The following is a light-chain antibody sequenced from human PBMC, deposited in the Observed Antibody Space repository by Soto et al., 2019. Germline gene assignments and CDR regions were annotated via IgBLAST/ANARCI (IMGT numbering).Light chain of an antibody. CDR3: SSYSSSSTLYV. CDR1: SSDVGGYKY. CDR2: EVS. Sequence: QSVLTQPASVSGSPGQSITISCTGTSSDVGGYKYVSWYQQRPGKAPQLIIYEVSNRPSGISNRFSGSKSGNTASLTISGLQAEDEADHYCSSYSSSSTLYVFGSGTKVTVL. J-gene: IGLJ1*01. V-gene: IGLV2-14*01.